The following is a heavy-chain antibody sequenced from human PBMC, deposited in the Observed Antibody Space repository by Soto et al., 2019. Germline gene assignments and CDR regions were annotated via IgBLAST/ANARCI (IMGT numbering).Heavy chain of an antibody. V-gene: IGHV4-34*01. J-gene: IGHJ3*02. Sequence: SETLSLTCAVYGGSFSGYYWSWIRQPPGKGLEWIGEINNSGSTNYNPSLKSRVTISVDTSKNQFSLKLSSVTAADTAVYYCARPLLYGSGSRGHDALDIWGQGTMVTVSS. CDR3: ARPLLYGSGSRGHDALDI. CDR1: GGSFSGYY. D-gene: IGHD3-10*01. CDR2: INNSGST.